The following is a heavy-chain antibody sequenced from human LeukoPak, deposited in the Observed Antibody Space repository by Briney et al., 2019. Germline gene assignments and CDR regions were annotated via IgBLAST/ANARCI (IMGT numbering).Heavy chain of an antibody. CDR2: IYYSGST. CDR3: ARHEGILSLLYYFDY. CDR1: GGSISSYY. V-gene: IGHV4-59*08. D-gene: IGHD3-16*01. J-gene: IGHJ4*02. Sequence: PSETLSLTCTVSGGSISSYYWSWIRQPPGKGLEWIGYIYYSGSTNYNPSLKSRVTISVDTSKNQFSRKLSSVTAADTAVYYCARHEGILSLLYYFDYWGQGTLVTVSS.